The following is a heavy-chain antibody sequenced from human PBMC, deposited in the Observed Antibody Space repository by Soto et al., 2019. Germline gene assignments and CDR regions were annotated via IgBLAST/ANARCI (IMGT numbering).Heavy chain of an antibody. V-gene: IGHV4-34*01. CDR2: INHSGST. Sequence: PSETLSLTCAVYGGSFSGYYWSWIRQPPGKGLEWIGEINHSGSTNYNPSLKSRVTISVDTSKNQFSLKLTSVTAADTALYYCARDHQSGNSWSFDYWGQGILVTVSS. CDR3: ARDHQSGNSWSFDY. D-gene: IGHD5-18*01. CDR1: GGSFSGYY. J-gene: IGHJ4*02.